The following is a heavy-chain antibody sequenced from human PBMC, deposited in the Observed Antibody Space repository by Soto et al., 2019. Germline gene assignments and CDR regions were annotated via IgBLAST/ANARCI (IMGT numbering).Heavy chain of an antibody. J-gene: IGHJ3*02. V-gene: IGHV3-21*01. CDR1: GFTFSSYS. CDR3: ARDSVNPLLEQWEAFDI. Sequence: GGSLRLSCAASGFTFSSYSMNWVRQAPGKGLEWVSSISSSSSYIYYADSVKGRFTISRDNAKNSLYLQMNSLRAEDTAVYYCARDSVNPLLEQWEAFDIWGQGTMVTVSS. D-gene: IGHD6-19*01. CDR2: ISSSSSYI.